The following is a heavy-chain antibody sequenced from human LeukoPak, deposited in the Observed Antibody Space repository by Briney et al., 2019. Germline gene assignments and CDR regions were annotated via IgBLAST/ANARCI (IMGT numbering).Heavy chain of an antibody. CDR3: ARDTYYYGSGSYRLDY. V-gene: IGHV4-38-2*02. Sequence: SETLSLTCSVSGYSISSGSYWGWIRQPPGKGLEWIGRIHTSGSTNYNPSLKSRVTMSVDTSKNQFSLKLSSVTAADTAVYYCARDTYYYGSGSYRLDYWGQGTLVTVSS. D-gene: IGHD3-10*01. J-gene: IGHJ4*02. CDR2: IHTSGST. CDR1: GYSISSGSY.